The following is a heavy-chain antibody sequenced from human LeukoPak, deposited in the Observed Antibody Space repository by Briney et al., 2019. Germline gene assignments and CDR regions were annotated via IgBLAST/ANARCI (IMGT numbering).Heavy chain of an antibody. J-gene: IGHJ4*02. D-gene: IGHD3-3*01. CDR2: ISGDGSTT. V-gene: IGHV3-74*01. CDR1: GFTFRNYW. Sequence: GGSLRLSCAVSGFTFRNYWMYWVRQAPGEALVWVSRISGDGSTTTYADTVKGRFTISRDNAKNTLYLQMNGLRADDTAVYYCASSLLGVSPWGQGTLVTVSS. CDR3: ASSLLGVSP.